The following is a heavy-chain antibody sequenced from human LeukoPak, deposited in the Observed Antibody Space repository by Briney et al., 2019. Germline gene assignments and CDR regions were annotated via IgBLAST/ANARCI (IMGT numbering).Heavy chain of an antibody. CDR1: GFTFSSYA. CDR3: ARRGSYYGDSMDY. V-gene: IGHV3-64*01. D-gene: IGHD1-26*01. CDR2: ISSNGGST. J-gene: IGHJ4*02. Sequence: PGGSLGLSCAASGFTFSSYAMHWVRQAPGKGLEYVSAISSNGGSTYYANSMKGRFTISRDNSKNTLYPHMGSLRVEDMAVYYCARRGSYYGDSMDYWGQGTLVTVSS.